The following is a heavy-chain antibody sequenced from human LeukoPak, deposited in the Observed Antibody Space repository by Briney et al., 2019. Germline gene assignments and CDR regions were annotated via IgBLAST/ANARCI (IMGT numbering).Heavy chain of an antibody. CDR2: IIPISGTA. V-gene: IGHV1-69*13. Sequence: SVKVSCKASGYTFTGYYMHWVRQAPGQGLEWMGRIIPISGTANYAQKFQGRVTITADESTSTAYMELSSLRSEDTAVYYCARDDGATYDYWGQGTLVTVSS. J-gene: IGHJ4*02. D-gene: IGHD5-12*01. CDR1: GYTFTGYY. CDR3: ARDDGATYDY.